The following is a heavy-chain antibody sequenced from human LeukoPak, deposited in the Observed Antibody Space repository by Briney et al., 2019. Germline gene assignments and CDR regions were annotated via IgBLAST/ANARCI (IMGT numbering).Heavy chain of an antibody. CDR2: IDNSGGSA. CDR1: GFTFNNYA. D-gene: IGHD3-10*01. CDR3: AKDRVGSRGPYYVDY. Sequence: GGSLRLSCAASGFTFNNYAMTWVRQAPGKGLEWVSSIDNSGGSAYYADSVQGRFTISRDNSKNTLYLQMGSLRAEDTAIYYCAKDRVGSRGPYYVDYWGQGTLVTVSS. V-gene: IGHV3-23*01. J-gene: IGHJ4*02.